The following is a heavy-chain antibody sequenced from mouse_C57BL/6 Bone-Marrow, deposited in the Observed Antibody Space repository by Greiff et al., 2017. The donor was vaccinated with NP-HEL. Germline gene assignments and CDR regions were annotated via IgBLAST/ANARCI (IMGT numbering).Heavy chain of an antibody. CDR1: GYTFTDYY. J-gene: IGHJ1*03. CDR2: INPYNGGT. CDR3: ARWGDYYGSIPWYFDV. Sequence: EVQLQQSGPVLVKPGASVKMSCKASGYTFTDYYMNWVKQSHGKSLEWIGVINPYNGGTSYNQKFKGKATLTVDKSSSTAYMERNSRTSEDSAVYYCARWGDYYGSIPWYFDVWGTGTTVTVSS. D-gene: IGHD1-1*01. V-gene: IGHV1-19*01.